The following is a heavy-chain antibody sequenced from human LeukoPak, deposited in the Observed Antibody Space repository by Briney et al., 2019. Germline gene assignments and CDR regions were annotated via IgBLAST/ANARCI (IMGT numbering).Heavy chain of an antibody. V-gene: IGHV1-69*13. CDR2: IIPIFGTA. CDR1: GGTFSSYA. Sequence: GASVKVSCKASGGTFSSYAISWVRQAPGQGLEWMGGIIPIFGTANYAQKFQGRVTITADESTRTAYMELSSLRSEDTAVYYCAREVEDYYYGMDVWGQGTTVTVSS. J-gene: IGHJ6*02. CDR3: AREVEDYYYGMDV.